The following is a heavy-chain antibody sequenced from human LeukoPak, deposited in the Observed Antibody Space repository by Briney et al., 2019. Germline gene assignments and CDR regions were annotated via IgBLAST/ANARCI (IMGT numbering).Heavy chain of an antibody. Sequence: SETLSLTCAVSGGSFSGHYWSWIRQSPERGLEWIGFIYYTGTTRYNPSLRGRVTMSVDSSRNHFSLKLTSMTAADTALYYCARLLNNDNAGDPDTFDMWGQGTMVTVSS. CDR1: GGSFSGHY. V-gene: IGHV4-59*11. J-gene: IGHJ3*02. CDR2: IYYTGTT. CDR3: ARLLNNDNAGDPDTFDM. D-gene: IGHD2-21*02.